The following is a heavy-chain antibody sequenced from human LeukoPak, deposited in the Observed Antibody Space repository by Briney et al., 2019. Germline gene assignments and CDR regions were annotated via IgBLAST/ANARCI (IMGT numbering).Heavy chain of an antibody. Sequence: SETLSLTCAVYGGSFSGYYWSWIRQPPGKGLEWIGEINHSGSTNYNPSLKSRATISVDTSKNQFSLKLSSVTAADTAVYYCARGPNTMIVVVPSYYFDYWGQGTLVTVSS. D-gene: IGHD3-22*01. CDR2: INHSGST. CDR3: ARGPNTMIVVVPSYYFDY. J-gene: IGHJ4*02. CDR1: GGSFSGYY. V-gene: IGHV4-34*01.